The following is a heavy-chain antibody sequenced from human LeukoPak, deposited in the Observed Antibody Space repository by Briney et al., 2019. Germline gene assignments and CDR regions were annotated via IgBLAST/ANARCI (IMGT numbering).Heavy chain of an antibody. J-gene: IGHJ1*01. D-gene: IGHD2-2*01. V-gene: IGHV1-24*01. CDR3: ATDPYASNNCSSTSCYSRYFQH. CDR2: FDPEDGET. Sequence: ASVKVSCKVSGYTLTELSMHWVRQAPGKGLEWMGGFDPEDGETIYAQKFQGRVTMTEDTSTDTAYMELSSLRSEDMAVYYCATDPYASNNCSSTSCYSRYFQHWGQGTLVTVSS. CDR1: GYTLTELS.